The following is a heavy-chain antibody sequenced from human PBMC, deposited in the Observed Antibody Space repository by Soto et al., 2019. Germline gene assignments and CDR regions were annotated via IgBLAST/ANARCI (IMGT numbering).Heavy chain of an antibody. J-gene: IGHJ4*02. CDR2: NYNGGTT. CDR3: ARGPSGDKVDY. D-gene: IGHD7-27*01. V-gene: IGHV4-30-4*01. Sequence: QVQLQESGPGLVKTSETLSLTCTVSGGSISEVNYCWSWIRQSPDKGLEWIGHNYNGGTTYNNPPLKSRVTISVDTSKNQFSLKLSSVSAADTAVYYCARGPSGDKVDYWGQGTLVTVSS. CDR1: GGSISEVNYC.